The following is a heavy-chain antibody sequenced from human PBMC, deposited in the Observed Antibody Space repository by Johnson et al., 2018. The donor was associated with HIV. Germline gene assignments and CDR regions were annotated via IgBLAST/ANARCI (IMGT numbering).Heavy chain of an antibody. Sequence: VLLVESGGGLVQPGGSLRLSCAASGFTFSSYWMSWVRQAPGKGLEWVTNIKQDGSEKYYVDSVQGRFTLSRDNAKNSLYLQMNNLGAKDTAVYYCARDREASASGDAFDIWGQGTMVTVS. CDR1: GFTFSSYW. J-gene: IGHJ3*02. CDR3: ARDREASASGDAFDI. D-gene: IGHD1-26*01. CDR2: IKQDGSEK. V-gene: IGHV3-7*01.